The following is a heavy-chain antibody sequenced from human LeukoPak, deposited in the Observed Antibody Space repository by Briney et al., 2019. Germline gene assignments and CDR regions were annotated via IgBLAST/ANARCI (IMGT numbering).Heavy chain of an antibody. V-gene: IGHV3-30*02. CDR1: GFTFSSYG. CDR3: AKDAYSGSYQDYFDY. J-gene: IGHJ4*02. CDR2: IRYDGSNK. Sequence: GGSLRLSCAASGFTFSSYGMHWVRQAPGKGLEWVAFIRYDGSNKYYADSVKGRFTISRDNSKNTLYLQMNSLRAEDTAVYYCAKDAYSGSYQDYFDYWGQGTLVTVSS. D-gene: IGHD1-26*01.